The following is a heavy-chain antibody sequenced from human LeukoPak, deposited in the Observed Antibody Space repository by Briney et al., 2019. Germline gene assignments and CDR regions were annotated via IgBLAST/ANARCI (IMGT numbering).Heavy chain of an antibody. V-gene: IGHV3-21*01. CDR3: ARDGVVEGGNAFYFDY. J-gene: IGHJ4*02. D-gene: IGHD2-15*01. CDR2: ISSSSTYI. CDR1: GFTFSRYR. Sequence: PGGSLRLSCGASGFTFSRYRMNWVRQAPGKGLEWVSFISSSSTYIYYADSVKGRFTISRDNAKTSLYLQMNSLRADDTAVYFCARDGVVEGGNAFYFDYWGQGTLVTVSS.